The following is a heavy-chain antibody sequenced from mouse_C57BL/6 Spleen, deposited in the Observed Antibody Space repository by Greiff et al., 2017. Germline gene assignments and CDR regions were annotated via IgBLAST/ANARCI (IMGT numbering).Heavy chain of an antibody. D-gene: IGHD2-3*01. CDR2: IYPGSGNT. CDR3: ARWDGYYYAMDY. CDR1: GYTFTDYY. Sequence: VKLQESGAELVRPGASVKLSCKASGYTFTDYYINWVKQRPGQGLEWIARIYPGSGNTYYNEKFKGKATLTAEKSSSTAYMQLSSLTSEDSAVYFCARWDGYYYAMDYWGQGTSVTVSS. J-gene: IGHJ4*01. V-gene: IGHV1-76*01.